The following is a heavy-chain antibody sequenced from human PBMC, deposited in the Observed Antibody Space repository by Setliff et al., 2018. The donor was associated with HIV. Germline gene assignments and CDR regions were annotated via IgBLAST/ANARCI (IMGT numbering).Heavy chain of an antibody. J-gene: IGHJ4*02. CDR1: GETFNDFY. D-gene: IGHD3-10*01. CDR2: IKPSEGT. CDR3: ARGGGITWKSYSFNY. V-gene: IGHV4-34*01. Sequence: SETLSLTCAVYGETFNDFYWSWIRQAPGKGLEWIGEIKPSEGTNNNPSLKSRVTMSVDTSKKQFSLKLTSVTAADTGVYYCARGGGITWKSYSFNYWGQGTLVTV.